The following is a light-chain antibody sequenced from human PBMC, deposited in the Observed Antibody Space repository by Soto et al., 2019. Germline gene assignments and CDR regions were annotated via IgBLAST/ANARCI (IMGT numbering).Light chain of an antibody. Sequence: QSALTQPRSVSGSPGQSVTVSCIGTSSDVGDYNSVSWYQQHPGKAPKLMIYDVSKRPSGVPYRFSGSKSGNTASLTISGLLAEDEADYFCCSYVGGYSYVFGIGTKLTVL. CDR1: SSDVGDYNS. CDR2: DVS. V-gene: IGLV2-11*01. CDR3: CSYVGGYSYV. J-gene: IGLJ1*01.